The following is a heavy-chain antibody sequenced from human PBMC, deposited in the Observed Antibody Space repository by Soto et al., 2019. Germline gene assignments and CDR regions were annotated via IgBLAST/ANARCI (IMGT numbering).Heavy chain of an antibody. CDR1: GFTFSSYA. D-gene: IGHD4-17*01. CDR3: AKVYGDYGGGFDY. Sequence: EVQLLESGGGLVQPGGSLRLSCSASGFTFSSYAMSWVRQAPGKGLEWVSAISGSGGSTYYADSVKGLFTISRDNSKNTPYLQMNSLRAEDTAVYYCAKVYGDYGGGFDYWGQGTLVTVSS. V-gene: IGHV3-23*01. J-gene: IGHJ4*02. CDR2: ISGSGGST.